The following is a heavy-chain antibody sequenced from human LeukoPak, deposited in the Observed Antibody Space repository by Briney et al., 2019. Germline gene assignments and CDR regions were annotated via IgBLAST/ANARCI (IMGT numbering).Heavy chain of an antibody. CDR1: GFTFSSYS. Sequence: GGSLRLSCAASGFTFSSYSMNWVRQAPGKGLEWVANVKQDGSEKYYVDSVKGRFTISRDNAKNSLYLQMNSLRVEDTAVYYCARDGSGWSVYWGQGTLVTVSS. J-gene: IGHJ4*02. CDR3: ARDGSGWSVY. V-gene: IGHV3-7*01. CDR2: VKQDGSEK. D-gene: IGHD6-19*01.